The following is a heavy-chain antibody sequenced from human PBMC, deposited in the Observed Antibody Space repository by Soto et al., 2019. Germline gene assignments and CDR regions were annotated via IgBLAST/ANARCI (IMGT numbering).Heavy chain of an antibody. CDR1: GGSISSGDYY. J-gene: IGHJ6*02. V-gene: IGHV4-30-4*01. CDR3: ARDRIYDFWRGSAPPTYGMDV. CDR2: IYYSGST. D-gene: IGHD3-3*01. Sequence: SETLSLTCTVSGGSISSGDYYWSWIRQPPGKGLEWIGYIYYSGSTYYNPSLKSRVTISVDTSKNQFSLKLSSVTAADTAVYYCARDRIYDFWRGSAPPTYGMDVWGQGTTVTVSS.